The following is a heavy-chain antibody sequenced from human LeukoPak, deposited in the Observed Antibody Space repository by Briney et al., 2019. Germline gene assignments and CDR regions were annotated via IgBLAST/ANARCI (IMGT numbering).Heavy chain of an antibody. Sequence: GGSLRLSCEGSGFSFSSYWMTWVRQCPGKGPEWVANIKQDESERYTVDSVKGRFTISRDNAKNSLYLQMNSLRSQDTALYYCATNGGGNSGYGNFDYWGQGILVTVSS. CDR2: IKQDESER. CDR3: ATNGGGNSGYGNFDY. J-gene: IGHJ4*02. CDR1: GFSFSSYW. V-gene: IGHV3-7*03. D-gene: IGHD5-12*01.